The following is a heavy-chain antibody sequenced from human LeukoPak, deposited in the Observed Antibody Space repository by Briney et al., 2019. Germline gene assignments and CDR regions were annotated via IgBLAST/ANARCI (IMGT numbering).Heavy chain of an antibody. J-gene: IGHJ3*02. CDR3: ARARDYGDYVAFDI. V-gene: IGHV1-18*01. CDR1: GYTFTSYG. Sequence: ASVKVSCKASGYTFTSYGISWVRQAPGQGLEWMGWVSAYNGNTNYAQKLQGRVTMTTDTSTSTAYMELRSLRSDDTAVYYCARARDYGDYVAFDIWGQGTMVTVSS. D-gene: IGHD4-17*01. CDR2: VSAYNGNT.